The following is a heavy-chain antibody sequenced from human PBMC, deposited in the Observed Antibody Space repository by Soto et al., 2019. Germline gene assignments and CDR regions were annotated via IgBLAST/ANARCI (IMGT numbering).Heavy chain of an antibody. J-gene: IGHJ4*02. D-gene: IGHD1-26*01. V-gene: IGHV3-74*01. CDR2: INGDGSST. CDR1: GFSFSSHW. Sequence: GGSLRLSCAASGFSFSSHWMHWVRQAPGKGLVWVSRINGDGSSTNYADSVKGRFTISKDNAKNTLYLQMNTLRAEDTAVYYCVRDIGPGSYWGQGTQVTVSS. CDR3: VRDIGPGSY.